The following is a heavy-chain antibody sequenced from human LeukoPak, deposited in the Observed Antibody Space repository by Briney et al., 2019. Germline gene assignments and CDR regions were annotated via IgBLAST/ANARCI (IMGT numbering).Heavy chain of an antibody. CDR2: IIPIFGTA. J-gene: IGHJ4*02. V-gene: IGHV1-69*06. CDR3: ARSTNYYGSGSYYDY. CDR1: GSTFNSCA. D-gene: IGHD3-10*01. Sequence: SVQLTCQASGSTFNSCAISWVRQAPGQGLEWMGGIIPIFGTANYAQKFQGRVTITADKSTSTAYMELSSLRSEDTAVYYCARSTNYYGSGSYYDYWGQGTLVTVSS.